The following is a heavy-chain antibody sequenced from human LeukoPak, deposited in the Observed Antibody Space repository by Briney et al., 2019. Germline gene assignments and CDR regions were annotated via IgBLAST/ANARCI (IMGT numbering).Heavy chain of an antibody. D-gene: IGHD4-17*01. V-gene: IGHV3-23*01. CDR2: ISGSGGST. J-gene: IGHJ4*02. CDR3: AKDPRHADCGDYLGY. CDR1: GFTFSSYA. Sequence: GGSLRLSCAASGFTFSSYAMSWVRQAPGKGLEWVSAISGSGGSTYYADSVKGRFTISRDNSKNTLYLQMNSLRAEDTAVYYCAKDPRHADCGDYLGYWGQGALVTVSS.